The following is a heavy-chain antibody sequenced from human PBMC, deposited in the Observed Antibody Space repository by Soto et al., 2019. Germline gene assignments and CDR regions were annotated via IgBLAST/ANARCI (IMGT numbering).Heavy chain of an antibody. D-gene: IGHD1-26*01. Sequence: QVQLQQWGAGLLKPSETLSLTCAVYGASSSDYNWSWIRESPGKGLEWIGEVMYSGSTNYNPSLKSRIVISLAASKHQFSLKGTSVTAADTAVYYCARSRILSGRYFDSWGQGSLVTVSS. J-gene: IGHJ4*02. CDR1: GASSSDYN. CDR2: VMYSGST. CDR3: ARSRILSGRYFDS. V-gene: IGHV4-34*12.